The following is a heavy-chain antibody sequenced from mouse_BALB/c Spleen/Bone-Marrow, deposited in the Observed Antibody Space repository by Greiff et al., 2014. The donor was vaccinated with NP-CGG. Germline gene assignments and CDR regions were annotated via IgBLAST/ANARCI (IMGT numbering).Heavy chain of an antibody. Sequence: VQLKESGAEFVKPGASVKLSCTASGFNIKDTYMHWVKQRPEQGLEWIGRIDPANGNTKYDPKFQGKATITADTSSNTAYLQPSSLTSEDTAVYYCARGGSSYGWYFDVWGAGTTVTVSS. CDR3: ARGGSSYGWYFDV. V-gene: IGHV14-3*02. D-gene: IGHD1-1*01. CDR2: IDPANGNT. J-gene: IGHJ1*01. CDR1: GFNIKDTY.